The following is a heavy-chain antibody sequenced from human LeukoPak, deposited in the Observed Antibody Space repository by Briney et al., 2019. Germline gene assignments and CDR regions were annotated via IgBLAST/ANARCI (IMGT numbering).Heavy chain of an antibody. D-gene: IGHD3-22*01. CDR3: ARAPMDSSGYYPNDAFDI. Sequence: GASVKVSCKASGYTFSTYGISWLRQAPGQGLEWMGWISAYTGNTNYAQNLQGRVTMTTDTSTSTAYMELRSLRSDDTAVYYCARAPMDSSGYYPNDAFDIWGQGTMVTVSS. CDR1: GYTFSTYG. J-gene: IGHJ3*02. V-gene: IGHV1-18*01. CDR2: ISAYTGNT.